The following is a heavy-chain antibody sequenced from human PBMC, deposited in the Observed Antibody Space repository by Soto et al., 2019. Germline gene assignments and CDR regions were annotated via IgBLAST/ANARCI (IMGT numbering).Heavy chain of an antibody. CDR1: GYTFTSYG. CDR2: IRAYNGNT. V-gene: IGHV1-18*01. D-gene: IGHD6-13*01. CDR3: AVLEKQQLGPDY. Sequence: QVQLVQSGAEVKKPGASVKVSCKASGYTFTSYGISWGRQAPGQGLEWMGRIRAYNGNTNYAQKLHGRVTMTTDTSTSTAYRELRSRSSDVTAVYYCAVLEKQQLGPDYWGQGTLVTVSS. J-gene: IGHJ4*02.